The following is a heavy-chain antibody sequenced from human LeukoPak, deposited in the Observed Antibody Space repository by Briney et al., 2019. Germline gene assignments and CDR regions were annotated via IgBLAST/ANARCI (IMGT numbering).Heavy chain of an antibody. Sequence: PSEPLSLTCTVSGGSISTYYWSWIRQPPGKGLEWIGYIYYSGSTYYNPSLKSRVTISVDTSKNQFSLKLSSVTAADTAVYYCARGSWFAGSGSYGYYFDYWGQGTLVTVSS. V-gene: IGHV4-30-4*01. CDR2: IYYSGST. CDR3: ARGSWFAGSGSYGYYFDY. CDR1: GGSISTYY. J-gene: IGHJ4*02. D-gene: IGHD3-10*01.